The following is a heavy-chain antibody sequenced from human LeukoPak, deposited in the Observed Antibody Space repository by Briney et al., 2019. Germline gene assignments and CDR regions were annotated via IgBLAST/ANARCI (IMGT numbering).Heavy chain of an antibody. D-gene: IGHD3-22*01. CDR3: ARGRQDVTMIVVVMTAVSYYLDV. V-gene: IGHV4-34*12. CDR1: GGSLGGNS. Sequence: SETLSPTCPVYGGSLGGNSCAWIRQLPERGLEWTGAMILIVSTKYNPSLMMRVTISVDTSKKQFSLELSTVTAADTAVYYCARGRQDVTMIVVVMTAVSYYLDVWGKGTTVTVS. J-gene: IGHJ6*03. CDR2: MILIVST.